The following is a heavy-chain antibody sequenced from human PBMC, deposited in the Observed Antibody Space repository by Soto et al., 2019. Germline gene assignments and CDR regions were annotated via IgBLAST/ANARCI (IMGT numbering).Heavy chain of an antibody. Sequence: QVQLVQSGAEVKKPGASVKVSCKASGYTFTSYGISWVRQAPGQGLEWMGWISAYNGNTNYAQKLQGRVTMTTDTSTSTAYMELRSLRADDTAVYYCAREESTVTPYYYYGMDVWGQGTTVTVSS. CDR3: AREESTVTPYYYYGMDV. D-gene: IGHD4-17*01. J-gene: IGHJ6*02. V-gene: IGHV1-18*01. CDR2: ISAYNGNT. CDR1: GYTFTSYG.